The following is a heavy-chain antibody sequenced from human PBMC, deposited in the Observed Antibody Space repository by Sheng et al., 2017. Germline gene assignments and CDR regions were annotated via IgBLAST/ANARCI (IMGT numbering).Heavy chain of an antibody. CDR3: ARGSIVATIGFFDY. CDR1: GYSISSGYY. J-gene: IGHJ4*02. Sequence: QVQLQESGPGLVKPSETLSLTCAVSGYSISSGYYWGWIRQPPGKGLEWIGSIYHSGSTYYNPSLKSRVTISVDTSKNQFSLKLRSVTAADTAVYYCARGSIVATIGFFDYWGQGTLVTVSS. V-gene: IGHV4-38-2*01. CDR2: IYHSGST. D-gene: IGHD5-12*01.